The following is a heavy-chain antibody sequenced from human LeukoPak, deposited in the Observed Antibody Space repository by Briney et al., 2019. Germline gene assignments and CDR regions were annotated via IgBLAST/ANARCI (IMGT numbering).Heavy chain of an antibody. CDR3: ALAATRTGLGNCFDP. CDR2: IFSSGNN. J-gene: IGHJ5*02. CDR1: GGSMSSGTYY. Sequence: SETLSLTCTVSGGSMSSGTYYWSWIRQPAGKGLEYIGRIFSSGNNNYNPSLKSRATMSTDTSKNQFSLNLYSVTAADTAVYYCALAATRTGLGNCFDPWGQGTLVTVSS. V-gene: IGHV4-61*02. D-gene: IGHD6-13*01.